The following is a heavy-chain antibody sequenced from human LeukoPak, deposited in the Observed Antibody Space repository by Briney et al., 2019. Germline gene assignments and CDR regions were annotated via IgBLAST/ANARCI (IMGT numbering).Heavy chain of an antibody. D-gene: IGHD3-22*01. V-gene: IGHV3-23*01. CDR3: ANRGGSDYYDSSGYYWG. CDR2: ISGSGGST. Sequence: QPGGSLRLSCAASGFTFSSYAMSWVRQAPGKGLEWVSAISGSGGSTYYADSVKGRFTISRDNSKNTLYLQMNSLRAEDTAVYYCANRGGSDYYDSSGYYWGWGQGTLVTVSS. J-gene: IGHJ4*02. CDR1: GFTFSSYA.